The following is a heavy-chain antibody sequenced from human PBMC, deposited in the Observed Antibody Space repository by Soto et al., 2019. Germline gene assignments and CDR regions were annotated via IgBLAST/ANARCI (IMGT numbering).Heavy chain of an antibody. V-gene: IGHV3-30-3*01. J-gene: IGHJ4*02. Sequence: QVQLVESGGGVVQPGRSLRLSCAASGFTFSSYAMHWVRQAPGKGLEWVAVISYDGSNKYYADSVKGRFTISRDNSKNTLYLQMNSLRAEDTAVYYCARGRPGPSSGYYGAIDCWGQGTLVTVSS. CDR1: GFTFSSYA. CDR3: ARGRPGPSSGYYGAIDC. CDR2: ISYDGSNK. D-gene: IGHD3-22*01.